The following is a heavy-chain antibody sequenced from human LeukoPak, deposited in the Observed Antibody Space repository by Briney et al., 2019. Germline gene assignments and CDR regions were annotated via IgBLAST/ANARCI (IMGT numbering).Heavy chain of an antibody. J-gene: IGHJ4*02. CDR3: ARREPQGCSGTSCFAGPVGH. V-gene: IGHV3-66*04. CDR2: IYSGGST. D-gene: IGHD2-2*01. Sequence: GGSLRLSCAASGFTVSSNYMSWVRQAPGKGLEWVSVIYSGGSTYYPGSVKGRFTISRDNGQNSLYLQMNSLRAEDTAVYYCARREPQGCSGTSCFAGPVGHWGQGTLVTVSS. CDR1: GFTVSSNY.